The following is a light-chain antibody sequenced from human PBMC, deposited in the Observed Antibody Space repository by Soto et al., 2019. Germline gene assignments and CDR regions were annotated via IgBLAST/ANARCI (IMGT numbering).Light chain of an antibody. CDR2: AAS. CDR3: QQRSNWPWT. CDR1: QSVSSL. J-gene: IGKJ1*01. V-gene: IGKV3-11*01. Sequence: EIVLTQSPATLYSSPGERATLSCGASQSVSSLLAWYQQKPGQAPRLLIYAASNRATGIPARFSGSGSGTDFTLTISSLEPEDFAVYYCQQRSNWPWTFGQGPKVEI.